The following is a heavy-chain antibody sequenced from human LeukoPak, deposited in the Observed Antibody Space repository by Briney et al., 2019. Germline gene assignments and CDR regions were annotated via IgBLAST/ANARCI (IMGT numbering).Heavy chain of an antibody. CDR1: GFTFSIYG. V-gene: IGHV3-30*03. CDR2: ISYHGNNK. D-gene: IGHD3-22*01. J-gene: IGHJ4*02. CDR3: ARCPESSGYYYELDS. Sequence: GGSLRLSCSASGFTFSIYGMHWVREAPGKGLGWVADISYHGNNKYYADSVKGRFTISRDNSKNTLYLQMNSLRAEDTAVYYCARCPESSGYYYELDSWGQGTLVTVSS.